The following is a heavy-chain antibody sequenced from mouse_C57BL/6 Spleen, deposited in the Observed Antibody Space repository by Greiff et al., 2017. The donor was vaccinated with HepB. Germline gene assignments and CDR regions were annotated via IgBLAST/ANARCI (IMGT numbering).Heavy chain of an antibody. CDR1: GFTFSSYG. Sequence: EVQVVESGGDLVKPGGSLKLSCAASGFTFSSYGMSWVRQTPDKRLEWVATISSGGSYTYYPDSVKGRFTISRDNAKNTLYLQMSSLKSEDTAMYYCARKGYGGAMDYWGQGTSVTVSS. D-gene: IGHD2-2*01. CDR3: ARKGYGGAMDY. J-gene: IGHJ4*01. V-gene: IGHV5-6*01. CDR2: ISSGGSYT.